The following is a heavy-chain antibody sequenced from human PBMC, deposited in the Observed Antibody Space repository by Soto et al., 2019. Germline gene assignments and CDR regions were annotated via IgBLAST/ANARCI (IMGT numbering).Heavy chain of an antibody. CDR2: ITQSVGRI. CDR1: GFTFTDYS. V-gene: IGHV3-48*01. J-gene: IGHJ6*04. CDR3: TRDGRSGWEMDV. Sequence: EVQLVESGGGLVQPGGSLRLSCAASGFTFTDYSLNWVRQAPGKGLEWVSHITQSVGRIFYADSVRGRFTISRDDANRLVSLQMNNLGAEDTAVYYCTRDGRSGWEMDVWGKGTMVTVSS. D-gene: IGHD1-26*01.